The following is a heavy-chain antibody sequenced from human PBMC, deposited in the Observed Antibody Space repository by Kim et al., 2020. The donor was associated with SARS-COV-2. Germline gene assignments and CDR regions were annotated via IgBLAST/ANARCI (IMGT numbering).Heavy chain of an antibody. CDR3: ARDPSISMPLLWGWFDP. V-gene: IGHV3-30*07. J-gene: IGHJ5*02. Sequence: VKGRFTLSRDNSKNTLYLQMNSLRAEDTAVYYCARDPSISMPLLWGWFDPWGQGTLVTVSS. D-gene: IGHD3-10*01.